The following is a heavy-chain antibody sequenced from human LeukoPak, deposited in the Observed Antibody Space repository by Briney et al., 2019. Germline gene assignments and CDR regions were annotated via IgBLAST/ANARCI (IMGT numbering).Heavy chain of an antibody. CDR3: ARLIKTSSIAAAGDGWFDP. Sequence: SETLSLTCSVSGASISSSSYYWGWIRQPPGKGLEWIGSIYYTGSTYYNPSLKNRLTISVDTSKNQFSLKLSSVTAADTAVYYCARLIKTSSIAAAGDGWFDPWGQGTLVTVSS. D-gene: IGHD6-13*01. V-gene: IGHV4-39*01. CDR2: IYYTGST. CDR1: GASISSSSYY. J-gene: IGHJ5*02.